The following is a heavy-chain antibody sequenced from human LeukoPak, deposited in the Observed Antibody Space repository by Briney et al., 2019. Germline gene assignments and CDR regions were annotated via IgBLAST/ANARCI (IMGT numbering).Heavy chain of an antibody. J-gene: IGHJ4*02. Sequence: GGSLRLSCAASGFTFSSYAMHWVRQAPGKGLEWVAVISYNGSNKYYADSVKGRFTISRDNSKNTLYLQMNSLRAEDTAVYYCARDLTGTTDYWGQGTLVTVSS. D-gene: IGHD1-7*01. CDR3: ARDLTGTTDY. V-gene: IGHV3-30-3*01. CDR2: ISYNGSNK. CDR1: GFTFSSYA.